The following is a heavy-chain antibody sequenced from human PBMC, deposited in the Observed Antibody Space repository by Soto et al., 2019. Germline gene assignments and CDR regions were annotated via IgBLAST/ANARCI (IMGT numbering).Heavy chain of an antibody. V-gene: IGHV1-2*04. Sequence: QVQLVQSGAEVKKPGASVKVSCKASGYTFTGYYMHWVRQAPGQGLEWMGWINPNSGGTNYAQKLQGWVTTTRDKSISTAYMELSRLRSDDTAVYYCARGDYGGNFGDYWGQGTLVTVSS. CDR3: ARGDYGGNFGDY. D-gene: IGHD4-17*01. CDR1: GYTFTGYY. CDR2: INPNSGGT. J-gene: IGHJ4*02.